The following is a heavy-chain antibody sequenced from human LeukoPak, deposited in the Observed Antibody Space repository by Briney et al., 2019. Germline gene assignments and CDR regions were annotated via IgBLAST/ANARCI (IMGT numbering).Heavy chain of an antibody. Sequence: SETLSLTCTVSGGSTSNKYWSWIRQPPGKGLEWIGYIYYSGSTNYNPSLKSRVTILVDTSKNQFSLKLSSVTAADTAVYYCARHGGFDIVVVPAAPYFDYWGQGTLVTVSS. CDR3: ARHGGFDIVVVPAAPYFDY. V-gene: IGHV4-59*08. J-gene: IGHJ4*02. CDR1: GGSTSNKY. D-gene: IGHD2-2*01. CDR2: IYYSGST.